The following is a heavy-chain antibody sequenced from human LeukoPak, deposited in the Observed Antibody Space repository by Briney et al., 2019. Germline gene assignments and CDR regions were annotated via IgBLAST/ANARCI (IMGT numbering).Heavy chain of an antibody. D-gene: IGHD6-19*01. CDR1: GGTFSSYA. Sequence: SVKVSCKASGGTFSSYAISWVRQAPGQGLEWMGGIIPIFGTANYAQKFQGRVTITADESTSTAYMELSSLRPEDTAVYYCARDRFLKYSSGWSFDYWGQGTLVTVSS. V-gene: IGHV1-69*13. J-gene: IGHJ4*02. CDR3: ARDRFLKYSSGWSFDY. CDR2: IIPIFGTA.